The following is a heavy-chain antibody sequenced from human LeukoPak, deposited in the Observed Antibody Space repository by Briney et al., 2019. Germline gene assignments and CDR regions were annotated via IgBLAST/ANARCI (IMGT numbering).Heavy chain of an antibody. CDR3: ARGSEYSSSSSGD. CDR2: INVDGSRV. Sequence: PGGSLRLSCAASGFTFSTYWMHWVRQAPGKGLVWVARINVDGSRVVYADSVKGRFTISRDNAKNSLYLQMNSLRAEDTAVYYCARGSEYSSSSSGDWGQGTLVTVTS. J-gene: IGHJ4*02. D-gene: IGHD6-6*01. CDR1: GFTFSTYW. V-gene: IGHV3-74*01.